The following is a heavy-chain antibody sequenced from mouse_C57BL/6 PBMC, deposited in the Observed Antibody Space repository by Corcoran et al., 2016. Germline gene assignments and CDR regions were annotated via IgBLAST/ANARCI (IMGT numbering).Heavy chain of an antibody. CDR2: INPNNGGT. CDR1: GYTFTDYI. J-gene: IGHJ3*01. D-gene: IGHD1-1*01. Sequence: EVQLQQSGPELVKPGASVKIPCKASGYTFTDYIMDWVKQSHGKSLEWIGDINPNNGGTIYNQKFKGKATLTVDKSSSTAYMELRSLTSEDTAVYYCARSRYGSSGFAYWGQGTLVTVSA. V-gene: IGHV1-18*01. CDR3: ARSRYGSSGFAY.